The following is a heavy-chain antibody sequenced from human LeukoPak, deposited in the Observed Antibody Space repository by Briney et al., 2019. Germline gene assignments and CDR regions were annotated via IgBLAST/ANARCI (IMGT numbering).Heavy chain of an antibody. Sequence: PGGSLRLSCAASGFTFSSYSMNWVRQAPGKGLEWVSGISESGGNTFYADSVKGRFTISRDNSKNTLFLQMNSLRAEDTAVYYCAVSARVERAWHYFNYWGQGTLVTVSS. V-gene: IGHV3-23*01. CDR3: AVSARVERAWHYFNY. CDR2: ISESGGNT. CDR1: GFTFSSYS. D-gene: IGHD6-6*01. J-gene: IGHJ4*02.